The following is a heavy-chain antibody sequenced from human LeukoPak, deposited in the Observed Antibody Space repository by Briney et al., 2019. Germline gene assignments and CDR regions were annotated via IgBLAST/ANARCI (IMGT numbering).Heavy chain of an antibody. V-gene: IGHV4-59*08. CDR2: IYYSGST. CDR1: GGSISSYY. Sequence: NPSETLSLTCTVSGGSISSYYWRWIRQPPGKGLEWIGYIYYSGSTNYNPSLKSRVTISVDTSKNQFSLKLSSVTAADTAVYYCARRPYYYYGMDVWGQGTTVTVSS. CDR3: ARRPYYYYGMDV. J-gene: IGHJ6*02.